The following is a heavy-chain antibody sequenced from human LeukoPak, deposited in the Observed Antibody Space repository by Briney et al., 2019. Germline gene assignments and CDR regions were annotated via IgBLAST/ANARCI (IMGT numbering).Heavy chain of an antibody. V-gene: IGHV4-34*01. CDR3: ARPLHSDLSGQLNWFDP. Sequence: PSETLSLTCAVYGGSFSGYHWSWIRQPPGKGLEWIGEINHSGSTNYNPSLKSRVTISVDTSKNQFSLKLSSVTAADTAVYYCARPLHSDLSGQLNWFDPWGQGTLVTVSS. J-gene: IGHJ5*02. D-gene: IGHD2-15*01. CDR1: GGSFSGYH. CDR2: INHSGST.